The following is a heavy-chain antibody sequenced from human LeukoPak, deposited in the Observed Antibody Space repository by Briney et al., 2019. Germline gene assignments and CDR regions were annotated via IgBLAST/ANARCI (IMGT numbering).Heavy chain of an antibody. V-gene: IGHV3-23*01. D-gene: IGHD3-22*01. CDR3: AKDSDSTGYYTSDP. CDR1: GFTFSRYA. Sequence: PGGSLRLSCAASGFTFSRYAMTWARQAPGKGLEWISLISVGGHNTHYADSVQGRFTISRDDSQNTLYLQMNSLRAEDTAIYYCAKDSDSTGYYTSDPWGQGTLVTVSS. J-gene: IGHJ5*02. CDR2: ISVGGHNT.